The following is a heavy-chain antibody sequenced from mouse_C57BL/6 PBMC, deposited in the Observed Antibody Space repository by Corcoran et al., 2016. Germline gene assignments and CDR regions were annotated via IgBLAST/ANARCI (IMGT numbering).Heavy chain of an antibody. CDR1: GYSITSGYY. Sequence: DVQLQESGPGLVKPSQSLSLTCSVTGYSITSGYYWNWIRQFPGNKLEWMGYISYDGSNNYNPSLKNRISITRDTSKNQFFLKLNSVTTEDTATYYCAREGDYSFDYWGQGTTLTVSS. D-gene: IGHD2-4*01. CDR2: ISYDGSN. CDR3: AREGDYSFDY. V-gene: IGHV3-6*01. J-gene: IGHJ2*01.